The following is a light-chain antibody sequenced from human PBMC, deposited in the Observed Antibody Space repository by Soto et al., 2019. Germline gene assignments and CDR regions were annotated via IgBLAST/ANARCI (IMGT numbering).Light chain of an antibody. CDR1: QSVSSN. V-gene: IGKV3-15*01. J-gene: IGKJ1*01. CDR2: GAS. Sequence: EIVMTQSPATLSVSPGERATLSCRASQSVSSNLAWYQQKPSQAPRLLIYGASTRATGIPARFSGSRSGTEFTLTISSLQSEDFAVYYCQQYNNWPLWTFGQGTKVEIK. CDR3: QQYNNWPLWT.